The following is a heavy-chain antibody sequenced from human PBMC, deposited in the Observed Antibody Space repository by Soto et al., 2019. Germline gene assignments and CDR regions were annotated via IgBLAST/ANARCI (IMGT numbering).Heavy chain of an antibody. CDR2: ISSSSSYI. J-gene: IGHJ2*01. Sequence: EVQLVESGGGLVKPGGSLRLSCAASGFTFSSYSMNWVRQAPGKGLEWVSSISSSSSYIYYADSVKGRFTISRDNAKNSLYLQMNSLRAEDTAVYYCARELRDVDWYFDHWGRGTLVTVSS. CDR1: GFTFSSYS. CDR3: ARELRDVDWYFDH. V-gene: IGHV3-21*01. D-gene: IGHD2-8*01.